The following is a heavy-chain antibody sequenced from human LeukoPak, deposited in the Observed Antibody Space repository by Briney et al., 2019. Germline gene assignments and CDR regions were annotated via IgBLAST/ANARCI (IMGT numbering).Heavy chain of an antibody. D-gene: IGHD4-17*01. CDR2: INPDSGGT. J-gene: IGHJ6*03. Sequence: GASVEVSCKASGYTFTGYYMHWVRQAPGQGLEWMGWINPDSGGTNYAQKFQGRVTMTRDTSISTAYMELSRLRSDDTAVYYCARAGFYGDHTNYYYYMDVWGKGTTVTISS. CDR1: GYTFTGYY. V-gene: IGHV1-2*02. CDR3: ARAGFYGDHTNYYYYMDV.